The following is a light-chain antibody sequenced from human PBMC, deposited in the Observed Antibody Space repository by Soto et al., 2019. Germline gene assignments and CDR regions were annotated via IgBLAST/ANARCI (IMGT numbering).Light chain of an antibody. V-gene: IGKV3-20*01. CDR2: GAS. J-gene: IGKJ1*01. Sequence: LRLDPGGRCMFPRERTTLSCRASQSVSSDLAWSEPKPGQAPRILIYGASSRATGIPDRFSGSGSGTDFTLTFCRLEPEEFAVDDCQPYGSLWPFCQGAKLDI. CDR3: QPYGSLWP. CDR1: QSVSSD.